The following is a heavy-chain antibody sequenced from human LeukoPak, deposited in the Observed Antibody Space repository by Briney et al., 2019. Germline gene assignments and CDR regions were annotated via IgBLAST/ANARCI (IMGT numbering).Heavy chain of an antibody. CDR1: GFIFSSYV. D-gene: IGHD2-21*02. Sequence: GGSLRLSCVSSGFIFSSYVMSWVRQAPGEGLEWVSSISVAGATTDYADSVKGRFTISRDNSKSTVYLQMNGLRVEDTALYYCAKLSLGDFEYFDYWGQGTLVTVSS. CDR2: ISVAGATT. J-gene: IGHJ4*02. V-gene: IGHV3-23*01. CDR3: AKLSLGDFEYFDY.